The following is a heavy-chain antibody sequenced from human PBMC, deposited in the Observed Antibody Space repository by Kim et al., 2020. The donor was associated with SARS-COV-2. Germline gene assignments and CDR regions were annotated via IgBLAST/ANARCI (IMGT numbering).Heavy chain of an antibody. CDR1: GFTFSRSL. CDR2: ICTSSPYI. Sequence: GGSLRLSCAASGFTFSRSLMNWVRQPPGKGLEWVSSICTSSPYISYADSMKGRFTISRDKAENSLYLQMNGLRADDTAVYYCARGYCGGGSWHFPDAFDIWGQGTMVTVSS. V-gene: IGHV3-21*01. CDR3: ARGYCGGGSWHFPDAFDI. J-gene: IGHJ3*02. D-gene: IGHD2-15*01.